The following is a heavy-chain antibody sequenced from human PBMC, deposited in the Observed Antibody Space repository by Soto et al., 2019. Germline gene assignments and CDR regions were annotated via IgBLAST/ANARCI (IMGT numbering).Heavy chain of an antibody. J-gene: IGHJ4*02. CDR2: VNRDGSTT. V-gene: IGHV3-74*01. CDR1: GFTFSTYW. D-gene: IGHD2-2*01. Sequence: RLSCAASGFTFSTYWMHWVRQAPGKGLVWVSRVNRDGSTTTYADSVNGRFTVSRDNAKNTLYLQMNSLRADDTAVYYCARSLSTSPDYWGQGTLVTVSS. CDR3: ARSLSTSPDY.